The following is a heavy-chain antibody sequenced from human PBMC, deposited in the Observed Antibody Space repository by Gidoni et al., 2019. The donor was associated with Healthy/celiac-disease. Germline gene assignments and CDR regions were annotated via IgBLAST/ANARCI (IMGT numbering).Heavy chain of an antibody. V-gene: IGHV5-51*01. CDR3: ARPVRSGYYYDAFDI. J-gene: IGHJ3*02. CDR2: IYPGDPDT. Sequence: EVQLVQSGAEVKTHGESLKLSCMGSVYSFTRYWIGWVRQLPVKGLEWMGVIYPGDPDTRYSPSFQGQVTISADKSISTAYLQWSSLKASDTAMYYCARPVRSGYYYDAFDIWGQGTMVTVSS. CDR1: VYSFTRYW. D-gene: IGHD3-22*01.